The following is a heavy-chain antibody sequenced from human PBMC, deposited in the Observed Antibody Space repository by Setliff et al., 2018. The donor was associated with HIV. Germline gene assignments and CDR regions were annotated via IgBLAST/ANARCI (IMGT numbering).Heavy chain of an antibody. V-gene: IGHV3-23*01. CDR1: GFTFSSYA. D-gene: IGHD6-19*01. CDR2: ISGSGGST. CDR3: AGESSIAVAEYFQH. Sequence: GGSLRLSCAASGFTFSSYAMSWVRQAPGKGLEWVSSISGSGGSTYYADSVKGRFTISRDNSKNTLYLQTNSLRAEDTAVYYCAGESSIAVAEYFQHWGQGTLVTVSS. J-gene: IGHJ1*01.